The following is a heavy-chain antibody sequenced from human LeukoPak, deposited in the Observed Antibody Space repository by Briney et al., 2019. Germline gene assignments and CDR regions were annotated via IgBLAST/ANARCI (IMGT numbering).Heavy chain of an antibody. J-gene: IGHJ2*01. CDR3: ARVAVGFDL. CDR1: GGSISSSSYY. Sequence: SETLSLTCTVSGGSISSSSYYWGWIRQPPGKGLEWIGSIYYSGSTYYNPSLKSRVTILVDTSKNHFSLKVSSVTAADTAVYYCARVAVGFDLWGRGTLVTVSS. V-gene: IGHV4-39*07. D-gene: IGHD2-2*01. CDR2: IYYSGST.